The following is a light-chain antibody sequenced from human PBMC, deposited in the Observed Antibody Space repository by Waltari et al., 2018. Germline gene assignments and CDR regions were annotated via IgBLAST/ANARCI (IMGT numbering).Light chain of an antibody. CDR2: KVS. J-gene: IGKJ1*01. V-gene: IGKV2-30*02. Sequence: DVVMTQSPLSLSVSLGQPASISCRSSQSLVHSDGNTYLNWFQQRPGQSPRRLIYKVSRRESGVPDSFSGSGSGTDFTLKISRVEAEEVGVYYCMQTTHSPRTFGQGTKVEI. CDR1: QSLVHSDGNTY. CDR3: MQTTHSPRT.